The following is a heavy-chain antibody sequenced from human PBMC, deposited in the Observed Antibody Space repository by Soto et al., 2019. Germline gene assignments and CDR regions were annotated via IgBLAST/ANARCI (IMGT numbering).Heavy chain of an antibody. V-gene: IGHV3-23*01. D-gene: IGHD2-15*01. CDR2: ISGSGGST. Sequence: EVQLLESGGGLVQPGGSLRLSCAASGFTFSSCAMSWVRQAPGKGLEWVSAISGSGGSTYYADSVKGRFTISRDNSKNTLYLQMNSLRAEDTAVYYCAKTDGDIVVVVAVHVDFWGQGTLVTVSS. CDR1: GFTFSSCA. J-gene: IGHJ4*02. CDR3: AKTDGDIVVVVAVHVDF.